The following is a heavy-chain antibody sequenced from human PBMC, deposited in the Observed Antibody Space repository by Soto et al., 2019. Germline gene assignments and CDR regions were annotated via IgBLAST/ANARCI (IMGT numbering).Heavy chain of an antibody. J-gene: IGHJ5*02. CDR1: GGTFSSYA. V-gene: IGHV1-69*06. CDR2: IIPIFGTA. Sequence: VASVKVSCKASGGTFSSYAISWVRQAPGQGLEWMGGIIPIFGTANYAQKFQGRVTITADKSTSTAYMELSSLRSEDTAVYYCASGATGDYYDSSGYYYNNWFDPWGQGTLVTVSS. CDR3: ASGATGDYYDSSGYYYNNWFDP. D-gene: IGHD3-22*01.